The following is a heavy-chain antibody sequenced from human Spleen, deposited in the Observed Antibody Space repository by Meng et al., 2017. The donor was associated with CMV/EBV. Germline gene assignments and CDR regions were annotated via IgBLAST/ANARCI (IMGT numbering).Heavy chain of an antibody. CDR3: ATEKFDKTGRGNYLQY. V-gene: IGHV3-23*01. D-gene: IGHD3-9*01. Sequence: AMRWVRQAKGKGIEWVTSGSGRGGSTKYVDTVKGRIDIYRDNSKNTVYMEMNSLRAEDTAVYYCATEKFDKTGRGNYLQYWGQGTLVTVSS. CDR2: GSGRGGST. CDR1: A. J-gene: IGHJ4*02.